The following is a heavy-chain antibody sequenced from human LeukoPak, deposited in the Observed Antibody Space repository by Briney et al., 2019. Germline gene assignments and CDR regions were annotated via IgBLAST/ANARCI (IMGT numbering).Heavy chain of an antibody. J-gene: IGHJ4*02. CDR2: ISEGGDVT. D-gene: IGHD1-26*01. CDR3: AKAGGSYTTTYFDY. Sequence: GGSLRVSCVASGFTFSSFPMSWVRQAPGKGLEWVSVISEGGDVTHYGDSMRGRFTVSRDNTRNTLSLQMTSLRAEDTAVYYCAKAGGSYTTTYFDYWGQGTLVTVSS. CDR1: GFTFSSFP. V-gene: IGHV3-23*01.